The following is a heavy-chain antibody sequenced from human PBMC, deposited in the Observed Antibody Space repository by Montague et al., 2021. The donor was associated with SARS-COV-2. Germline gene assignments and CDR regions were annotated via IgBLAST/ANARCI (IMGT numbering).Heavy chain of an antibody. J-gene: IGHJ4*02. CDR1: GASISTGIYY. CDR3: ARFGSGTLEFDL. D-gene: IGHD1-26*01. Sequence: TLSLTCTVSGASISTGIYYWSWIRQPAGKGLEWIGRIRTTGHTDYNSSLESRVFMSVDTSPNQFSLSLTAVAAADTSGYFCARFGSGTLEFDLWGQGTLVTVSS. V-gene: IGHV4-61*02. CDR2: IRTTGHT.